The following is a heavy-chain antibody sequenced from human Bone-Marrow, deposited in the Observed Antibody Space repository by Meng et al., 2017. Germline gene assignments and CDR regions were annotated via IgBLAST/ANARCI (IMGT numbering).Heavy chain of an antibody. V-gene: IGHV6-1*01. CDR1: GDSVSTNSAA. Sequence: QVHLQQSGPGLVKPSQTLSLTCAISGDSVSTNSAAWSWIRQSPSRGLEWLGRTYYRSKWYSDYAVSVRSRITVTPDTSKNQFSLQLNSVTPEDTAVYYCVRNIGWFYFDYWGQGTLVTVSS. CDR3: VRNIGWFYFDY. D-gene: IGHD6-19*01. CDR2: TYYRSKWYS. J-gene: IGHJ4*02.